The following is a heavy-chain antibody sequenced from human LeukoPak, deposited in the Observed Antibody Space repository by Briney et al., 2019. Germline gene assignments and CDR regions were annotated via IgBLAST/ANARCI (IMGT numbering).Heavy chain of an antibody. V-gene: IGHV1-3*01. J-gene: IGHJ5*02. CDR1: GYTFTSYA. CDR2: INAGNGNT. D-gene: IGHD6-13*01. CDR3: ARTAGYSTNWFDP. Sequence: ASVKVSCKASGYTFTSYAMHWVRQAPGQRLEWMGWINAGNGNTKYSQKFQGRVTITWDTSASTAYMELSSLRSEDTAVYYCARTAGYSTNWFDPWGQGTLVTVSS.